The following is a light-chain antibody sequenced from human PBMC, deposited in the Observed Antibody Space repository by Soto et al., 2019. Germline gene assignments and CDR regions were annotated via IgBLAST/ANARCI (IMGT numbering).Light chain of an antibody. V-gene: IGKV1-5*03. CDR2: GAS. Sequence: DLQMTQSPSTLSASVGDRVIITCWASQSISSWLAWYQQKPGKAPKLLIYGASSLDSGVPSRFSGSRSGTEFTLTISSLQPDDFATYYCQHYDGYSALTFGGGTKVEIK. CDR3: QHYDGYSALT. J-gene: IGKJ4*01. CDR1: QSISSW.